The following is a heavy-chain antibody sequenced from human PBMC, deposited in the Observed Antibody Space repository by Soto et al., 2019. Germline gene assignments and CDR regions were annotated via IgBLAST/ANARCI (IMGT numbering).Heavy chain of an antibody. CDR2: IWYDGSNK. D-gene: IGHD3-16*01. J-gene: IGHJ3*02. V-gene: IGHV3-33*01. CDR1: GFTFYNYA. Sequence: GSLRFSCAASGFTFYNYAMHWVRQAPGKGLEWVAIIWYDGSNKYYVDSVKGRFTISRDNSKNTLYLQMNSLRAEDTAVYYCARVSTDMITQDAFDIWGQGTMVTVSS. CDR3: ARVSTDMITQDAFDI.